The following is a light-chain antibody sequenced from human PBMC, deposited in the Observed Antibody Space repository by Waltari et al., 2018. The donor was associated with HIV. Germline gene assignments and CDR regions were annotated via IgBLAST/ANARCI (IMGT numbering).Light chain of an antibody. CDR1: SGSVSARNF. CDR2: D. J-gene: IGLJ2*01. V-gene: IGLV8-61*01. Sequence: QTVVTQEPSFSVSPGGTVTLTCGLSSGSVSARNFASTDTRSSGVPDRFSGSILGNKAALTIRGAQADDESDYYCVLNLGRGVVVFGGGTKLTVL. CDR3: VLNLGRGVVV.